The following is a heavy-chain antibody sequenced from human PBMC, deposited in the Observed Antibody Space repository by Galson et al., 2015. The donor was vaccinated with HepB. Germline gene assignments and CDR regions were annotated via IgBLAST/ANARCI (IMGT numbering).Heavy chain of an antibody. Sequence: ETLSLTCTVSGGSISSYYWSWIRQPPGKGLEWIGYIYYSGSTNYNPSLKSRVTISVDTSKNQFSLKLSSVTAADTAVYYCARLRTDSSGYYYNYWGQGTLVTVSS. J-gene: IGHJ4*02. CDR3: ARLRTDSSGYYYNY. CDR2: IYYSGST. CDR1: GGSISSYY. V-gene: IGHV4-59*01. D-gene: IGHD3-22*01.